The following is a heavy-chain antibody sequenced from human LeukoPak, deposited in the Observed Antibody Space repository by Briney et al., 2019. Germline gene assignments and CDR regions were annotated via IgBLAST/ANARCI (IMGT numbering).Heavy chain of an antibody. CDR1: GYTFTGYY. CDR3: ARGPDPRIAALLHFGY. CDR2: INPNSGGT. V-gene: IGHV1-2*02. J-gene: IGHJ4*02. Sequence: ASVKVSCKASGYTFTGYYMHWVRQAPGQGLEWMGWINPNSGGTNYAQKFQGRVTMTRDTSISTAYMELSRLRSDDTAVYYCARGPDPRIAALLHFGYWGQGTLVTVSS. D-gene: IGHD6-6*01.